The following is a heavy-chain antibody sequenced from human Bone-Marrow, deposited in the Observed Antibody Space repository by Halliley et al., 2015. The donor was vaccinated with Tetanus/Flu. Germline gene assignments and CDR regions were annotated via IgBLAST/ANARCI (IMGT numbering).Heavy chain of an antibody. D-gene: IGHD2-15*01. V-gene: IGHV3-30*18. J-gene: IGHJ4*02. CDR2: ISDDGIHE. CDR3: AKDQDGGFSGGY. Sequence: EWVAVISDDGIHEYYADSVKGRFTISRDNSKSTLYLQMNSLRAEDTALYYCAKDQDGGFSGGYWGQGTLVTVSS.